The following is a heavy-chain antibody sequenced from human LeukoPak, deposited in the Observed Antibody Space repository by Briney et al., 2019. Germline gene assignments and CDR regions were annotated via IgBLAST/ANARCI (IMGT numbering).Heavy chain of an antibody. CDR2: IYSGDST. CDR3: ARVFWEKDGFIGAFDI. Sequence: GGSLRLSCAASGFTVSGNYMSWVRQAPGKGLEWVSIIYSGDSTYYAASVKGRFTISRDNSKNTLYLQMNNLRAEDTAVYYCARVFWEKDGFIGAFDIWGQGTMVTVSS. V-gene: IGHV3-66*01. D-gene: IGHD3-3*01. CDR1: GFTVSGNY. J-gene: IGHJ3*02.